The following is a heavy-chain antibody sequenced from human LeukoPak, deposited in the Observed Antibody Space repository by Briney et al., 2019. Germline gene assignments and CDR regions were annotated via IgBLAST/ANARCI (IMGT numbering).Heavy chain of an antibody. CDR1: GYTFTSYA. V-gene: IGHV1-18*01. CDR3: ARDAEESGLDY. Sequence: ASVKVSCKASGYTFTSYAMNWVRQAPGQGLEWMGWISAYNGNTNYAQKLQGRVTMTTDTSTSTAYMELRSLRSDDAAVYYCARDAEESGLDYWGQGTLVTVSS. J-gene: IGHJ4*02. CDR2: ISAYNGNT.